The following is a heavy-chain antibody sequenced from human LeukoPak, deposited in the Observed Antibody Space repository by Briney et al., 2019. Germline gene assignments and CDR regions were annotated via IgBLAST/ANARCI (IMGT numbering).Heavy chain of an antibody. J-gene: IGHJ6*03. D-gene: IGHD2-2*01. Sequence: SETLSLTCAVYGGSFSGYYWSWIRQPPGKGLEWIGEINHSGSTNYNPSLKSRVTISVDTSKNQFSLKLSSLTAADTAVYYCARVSPSLPKYCSSTSCYGIGKTYYYYMDVWGKVTTVTISS. CDR1: GGSFSGYY. CDR2: INHSGST. V-gene: IGHV4-34*01. CDR3: ARVSPSLPKYCSSTSCYGIGKTYYYYMDV.